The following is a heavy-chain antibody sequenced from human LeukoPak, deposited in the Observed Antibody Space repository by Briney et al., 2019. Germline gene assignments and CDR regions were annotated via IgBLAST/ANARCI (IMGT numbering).Heavy chain of an antibody. CDR3: ARVSRYYDSSGANDY. CDR1: GYTFTGYY. Sequence: ASVKVSCKASGYTFTGYYMHWVRQAPGQRLEWMGWINPNSGGTNYAQKFQGRVTMTRDTSISTAYMELSRLRSDDTAVYYCARVSRYYDSSGANDYWGQGTLVTVSS. CDR2: INPNSGGT. V-gene: IGHV1-2*02. D-gene: IGHD3-22*01. J-gene: IGHJ4*02.